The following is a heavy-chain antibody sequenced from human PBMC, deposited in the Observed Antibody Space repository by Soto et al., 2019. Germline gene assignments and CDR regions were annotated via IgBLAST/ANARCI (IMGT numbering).Heavy chain of an antibody. Sequence: LRLSCAASGFTFSSYAMHWVRQAPGKGLEWVAVISYDGSNKYYADSVKGRFTISRDNSKNTLYLQMNSLRAEDTAVYYCARDLRGQHGPFDPWGQGTLVTVSS. V-gene: IGHV3-30-3*01. CDR3: ARDLRGQHGPFDP. D-gene: IGHD6-13*01. J-gene: IGHJ5*02. CDR1: GFTFSSYA. CDR2: ISYDGSNK.